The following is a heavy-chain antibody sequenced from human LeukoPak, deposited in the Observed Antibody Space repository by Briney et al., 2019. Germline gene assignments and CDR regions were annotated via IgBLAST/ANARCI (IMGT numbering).Heavy chain of an antibody. Sequence: PGGSLRLSCAASGFTFSSYAMSWVRQAPGKGLEWVSAISGSGGSTYYADSVKGRFTISRDNSKNTLYLQMNSLRAEDTAVYYCAKGSACGGDCYWVYYMDVWGKGTTVTVSS. D-gene: IGHD2-21*01. V-gene: IGHV3-23*01. CDR1: GFTFSSYA. J-gene: IGHJ6*03. CDR3: AKGSACGGDCYWVYYMDV. CDR2: ISGSGGST.